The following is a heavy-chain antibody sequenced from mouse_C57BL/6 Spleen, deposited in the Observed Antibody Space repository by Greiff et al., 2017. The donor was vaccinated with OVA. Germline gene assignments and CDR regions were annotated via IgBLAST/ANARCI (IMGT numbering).Heavy chain of an antibody. D-gene: IGHD1-1*01. CDR3: ARPYYSGACFAY. V-gene: IGHV1-61*01. J-gene: IGHJ3*01. CDR1: GYTFTSYW. Sequence: QVQLQQPGAELVRPGSSVKLSCKASGYTFTSYWMDWVKQRPGQGLEWIGNIYPSDSETHYNQKFKDKATLTVDKSSSTAYMQLSSLTSEDSAVYYCARPYYSGACFAYWGQGTLVTVSA. CDR2: IYPSDSET.